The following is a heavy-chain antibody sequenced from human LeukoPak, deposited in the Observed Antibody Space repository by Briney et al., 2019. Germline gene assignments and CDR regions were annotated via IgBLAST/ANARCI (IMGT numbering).Heavy chain of an antibody. CDR2: IKSKTDGGTT. CDR3: TTFLRDFWYPNAEYFQH. Sequence: GGSLRLSCAASGFTFSNAWMSWVRQAPGKGLEWVGRIKSKTDGGTTDYAAPVKGRFTISRDDSKNTLYLQMNSLKTEDTAVYYCTTFLRDFWYPNAEYFQHWGQGTLVTVSS. CDR1: GFTFSNAW. J-gene: IGHJ1*01. D-gene: IGHD3-3*01. V-gene: IGHV3-15*01.